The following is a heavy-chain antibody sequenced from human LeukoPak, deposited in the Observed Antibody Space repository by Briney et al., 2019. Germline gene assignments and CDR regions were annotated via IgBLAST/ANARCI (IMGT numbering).Heavy chain of an antibody. V-gene: IGHV1-69*06. CDR2: IIPIFGTA. D-gene: IGHD2-8*01. J-gene: IGHJ4*02. CDR3: ARESLNAGFDY. CDR1: GGTFSSYA. Sequence: EASVKVSCEASGGTFSSYAISWVRQAPGQGLEWMGGIIPIFGTANYAQKFQGRVTITADKSTSTAYMELSSLRSEDTAVYYCARESLNAGFDYWGQGTLVTVSS.